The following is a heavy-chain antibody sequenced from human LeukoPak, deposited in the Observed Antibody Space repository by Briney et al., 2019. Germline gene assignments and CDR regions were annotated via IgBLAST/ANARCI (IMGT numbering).Heavy chain of an antibody. CDR3: ARGGRGWNGYYMDV. V-gene: IGHV4-59*01. Sequence: PSETLSLTCTVSGGSISSYYWSWIRQPPGKGLEWIGYIYYSGSTNYNPSLKSRVTISVDTSKNQFSLKLSSVTAADTAVYYCARGGRGWNGYYMDVWGKGTTVTVSS. CDR1: GGSISSYY. D-gene: IGHD1-1*01. J-gene: IGHJ6*03. CDR2: IYYSGST.